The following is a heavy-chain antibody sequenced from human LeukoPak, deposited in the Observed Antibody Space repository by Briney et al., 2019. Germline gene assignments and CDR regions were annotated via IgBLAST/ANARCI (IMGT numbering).Heavy chain of an antibody. V-gene: IGHV4-34*01. CDR3: ARFRGASNTFDI. CDR1: GGSFSGDY. Sequence: SETLSPTCAVHGGSFSGDYWTWIRQPPGKGLEWIGEINHSGSTNYNPSLMSRVTISVDTSKNQFSLKLRSATAADTAVYYCARFRGASNTFDIWGQGTMVTVSS. CDR2: INHSGST. J-gene: IGHJ3*02. D-gene: IGHD1-26*01.